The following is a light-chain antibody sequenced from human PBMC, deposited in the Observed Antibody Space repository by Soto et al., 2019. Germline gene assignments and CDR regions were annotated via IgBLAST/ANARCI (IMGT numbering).Light chain of an antibody. Sequence: EIVMTQSPATMSVSPGDRATLSCTASQSVSSNLAWYQQNPGQAPRLLIYSASTRAIGIPARFSGTGSGTECTFTIRSLRSDDFALYYCQQYTDWPPWTFGQGTKGEI. CDR1: QSVSSN. CDR3: QQYTDWPPWT. CDR2: SAS. J-gene: IGKJ1*01. V-gene: IGKV3-15*01.